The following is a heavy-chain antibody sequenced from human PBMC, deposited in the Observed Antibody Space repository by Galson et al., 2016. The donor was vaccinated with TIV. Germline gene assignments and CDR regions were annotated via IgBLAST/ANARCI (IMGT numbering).Heavy chain of an antibody. CDR1: GFAFSAYA. V-gene: IGHV3-23*01. Sequence: SLRLSCAASGFAFSAYAMHWVRQAPGKGLEWVSLIIGNGGHTYYSDSVKGRFTISRDNSKNMMYLQMKSLRAEDTAVYYCAKGRSWDFGGWFDSWGQGTLVTVSS. D-gene: IGHD3-16*01. CDR2: IIGNGGHT. J-gene: IGHJ5*01. CDR3: AKGRSWDFGGWFDS.